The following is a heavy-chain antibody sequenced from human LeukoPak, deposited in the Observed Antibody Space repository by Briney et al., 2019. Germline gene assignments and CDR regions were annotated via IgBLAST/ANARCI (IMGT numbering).Heavy chain of an antibody. V-gene: IGHV3-64D*06. J-gene: IGHJ1*01. D-gene: IGHD3-22*01. CDR3: ARDYYDTIQYFQH. Sequence: GGSLRLSCSASGFTFSSYAMLWVRQAPGKGLEYVSTISSNGGSTYYADSVKGRFTISRDNSKNTLYLQMSSLRAEDTAVYYCARDYYDTIQYFQHWGQGTLVTVSS. CDR1: GFTFSSYA. CDR2: ISSNGGST.